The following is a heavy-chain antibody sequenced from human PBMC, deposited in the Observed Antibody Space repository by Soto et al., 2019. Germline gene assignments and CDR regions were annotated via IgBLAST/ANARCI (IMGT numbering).Heavy chain of an antibody. Sequence: QVHLLQSGAAVRKPGATVKVSCKASGYTFSSYAMHWVRQAPGQRLEWMGWINAGYGNTKSSQKFQDRVTISRDTSASTAYMELTSLRSEDTAVYYCARDTGDGTFDFWGQGTLVTVSS. CDR3: ARDTGDGTFDF. CDR1: GYTFSSYA. V-gene: IGHV1-3*01. J-gene: IGHJ4*02. D-gene: IGHD7-27*01. CDR2: INAGYGNT.